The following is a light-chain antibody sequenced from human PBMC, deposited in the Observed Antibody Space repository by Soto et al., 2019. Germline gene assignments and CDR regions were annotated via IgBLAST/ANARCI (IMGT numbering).Light chain of an antibody. J-gene: IGKJ1*01. CDR1: QTISSW. V-gene: IGKV1-5*03. Sequence: DIQMTQSPSTLSGSVGDRVTITCRASQTISSWLAWYQQKPGKAPKLLIYKASTLKSGVPSRFSGSGSGTECTLTISSLQPDDFATSYCQHYNSYSEAFGQGTKLELK. CDR3: QHYNSYSEA. CDR2: KAS.